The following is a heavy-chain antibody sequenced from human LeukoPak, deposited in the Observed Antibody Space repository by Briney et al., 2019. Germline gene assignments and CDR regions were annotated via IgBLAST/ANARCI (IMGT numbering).Heavy chain of an antibody. CDR2: IYYSGST. V-gene: IGHV4-59*12. J-gene: IGHJ4*02. CDR1: GGSISSYY. Sequence: PSETLSLTCTVSGGSISSYYWSWIRQPPGKGLEWIGSIYYSGSTYYNPSLKSRVTISVDTSKNQFSLKLSSVTAADTAVYYCASIAAAGPQTDYWGQGTLVTVSS. D-gene: IGHD6-13*01. CDR3: ASIAAAGPQTDY.